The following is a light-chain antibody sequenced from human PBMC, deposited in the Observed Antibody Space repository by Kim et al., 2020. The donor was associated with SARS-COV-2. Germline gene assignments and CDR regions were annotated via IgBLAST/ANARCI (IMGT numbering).Light chain of an antibody. J-gene: IGLJ2*01. CDR1: DLGNKY. CDR3: QAWDSSSDVV. CDR2: EDT. V-gene: IGLV3-1*01. Sequence: SVSPGQTVTITCSGDDLGNKYACWYRQRPGQSPVLLIYEDTKRPSGIPERFSGSNSGNTATLTISETQSTDEADYYCQAWDSSSDVVFGGGTQLTVL.